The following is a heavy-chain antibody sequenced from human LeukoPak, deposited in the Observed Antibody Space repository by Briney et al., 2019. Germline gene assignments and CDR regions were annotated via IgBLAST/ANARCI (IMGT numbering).Heavy chain of an antibody. CDR3: ARPYSSGWDNWFDP. D-gene: IGHD6-19*01. CDR1: GFTFSTYW. V-gene: IGHV3-7*01. CDR2: INQGGSET. Sequence: PGGSLRLSCAASGFTFSTYWMTWVRQAPGKGLEWVANINQGGSETYYVDSVKGRFTISRDNAKNSLYLQMNSLRAEDTAVYYCARPYSSGWDNWFDPWGQGTLVTVSS. J-gene: IGHJ5*02.